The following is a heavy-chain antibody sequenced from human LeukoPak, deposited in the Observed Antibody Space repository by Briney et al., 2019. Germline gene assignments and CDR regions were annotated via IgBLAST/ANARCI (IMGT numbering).Heavy chain of an antibody. Sequence: SETLSPTCTVSGGSISSYYWSWIRQPPGKGLEWIGFIYYSGSTNYNPSLKSRVTISVDTSKNQFSLKLSSVTAADTAVYYCARESSSWHHFDYWGQGTLVTVSS. J-gene: IGHJ4*02. CDR2: IYYSGST. CDR3: ARESSSWHHFDY. D-gene: IGHD6-13*01. CDR1: GGSISSYY. V-gene: IGHV4-59*01.